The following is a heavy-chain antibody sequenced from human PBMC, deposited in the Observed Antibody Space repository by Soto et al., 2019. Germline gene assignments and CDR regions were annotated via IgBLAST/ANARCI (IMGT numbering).Heavy chain of an antibody. CDR2: ISYDGSNK. CDR3: ARDHYDSSGSDPH. Sequence: VQLLESGGGVVQPGRSLRLSCAASGFTFSSYAMHWVRQAPGKGLEWVAVISYDGSNKYYADSVKGRFTISRDNSKNTLYLQMNSLRAEDTAVYYCARDHYDSSGSDPHWGQGTLVTVSS. J-gene: IGHJ4*02. D-gene: IGHD3-22*01. V-gene: IGHV3-30-3*01. CDR1: GFTFSSYA.